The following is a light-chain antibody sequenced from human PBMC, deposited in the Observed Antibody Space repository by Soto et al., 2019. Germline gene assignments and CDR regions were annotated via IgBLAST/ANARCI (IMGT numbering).Light chain of an antibody. CDR1: QSVSSSY. J-gene: IGKJ1*01. CDR2: GAY. Sequence: EIVLPKSPGTLSLSPGERYPPSCVASQSVSSSYLAWYQQKPGQAHRLLIYGAYSRATGIQDRFSGSGSGTDFTLTIRRMEPEEFAVYYCQKYGSSPWTGGQGTKVDI. V-gene: IGKV3-20*01. CDR3: QKYGSSPWT.